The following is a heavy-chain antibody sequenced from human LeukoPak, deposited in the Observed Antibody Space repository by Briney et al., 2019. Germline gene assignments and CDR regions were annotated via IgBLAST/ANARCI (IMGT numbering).Heavy chain of an antibody. D-gene: IGHD3-3*01. CDR1: GGSISSYY. Sequence: SETLSLTCTVSGGSISSYYWSWIRQPAGKGLEWIGRIYTSESTNYNPSLKSRVTMSVDTSKNQFSLKLSSVTAADTAVYYCAREAYDFWSGFSGGMDVWGQGTTVTVSS. CDR3: AREAYDFWSGFSGGMDV. CDR2: IYTSEST. J-gene: IGHJ6*02. V-gene: IGHV4-4*07.